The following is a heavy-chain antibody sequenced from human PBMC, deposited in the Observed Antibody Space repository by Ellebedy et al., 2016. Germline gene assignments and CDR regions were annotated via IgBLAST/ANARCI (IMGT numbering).Heavy chain of an antibody. CDR1: GYPFSNYA. D-gene: IGHD3-10*01. Sequence: ASVKVSCKTSGYPFSNYAMHWVRQAPGQSLAWMGWISTANGDTKYSQNFEGRVTITRDTSANTVYMELSSLRSEDTAVYFCARDSLWFGDSDFDYWGQGTLVIVSS. V-gene: IGHV1-3*04. CDR2: ISTANGDT. J-gene: IGHJ4*02. CDR3: ARDSLWFGDSDFDY.